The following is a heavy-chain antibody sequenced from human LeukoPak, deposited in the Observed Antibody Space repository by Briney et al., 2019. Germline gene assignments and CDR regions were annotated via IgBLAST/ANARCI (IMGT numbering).Heavy chain of an antibody. CDR2: IYPGDSDT. J-gene: IGHJ6*02. Sequence: GESLKISCKGSGYSFTSYWIGWVRQMPGKGLEWMGIIYPGDSDTRYSPSFQGQVTISADKSISTAYPQWSSLKASDTAMYYCARQKAVAGTYYYYGMDVWGQGTTVTVSS. CDR3: ARQKAVAGTYYYYGMDV. CDR1: GYSFTSYW. V-gene: IGHV5-51*01. D-gene: IGHD6-19*01.